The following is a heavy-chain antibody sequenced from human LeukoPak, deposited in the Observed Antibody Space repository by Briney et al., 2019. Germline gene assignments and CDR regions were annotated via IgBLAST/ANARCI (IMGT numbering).Heavy chain of an antibody. CDR1: GFTFSNYG. CDR3: ARDINIRYLDY. J-gene: IGHJ4*02. V-gene: IGHV3-33*08. Sequence: GGSLRPSCAASGFTFSNYGFHWVRQAPGKGLEWVGVIWYDGSNKYYADSVKGRFTISRDNSKNTLYRQMNSLRAEDTAVYYCARDINIRYLDYWGQGTLVTVSS. D-gene: IGHD2-2*02. CDR2: IWYDGSNK.